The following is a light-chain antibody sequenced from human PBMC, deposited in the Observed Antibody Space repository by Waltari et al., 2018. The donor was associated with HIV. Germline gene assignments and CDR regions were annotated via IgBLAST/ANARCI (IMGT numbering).Light chain of an antibody. V-gene: IGLV9-49*01. CDR2: VDNAGMAG. CDR3: GADQCGAAEFDRV. J-gene: IGLJ3*02. CDR1: SGYNNYN. Sequence: QPILTQPPSASASLGASVTRTCTLSSGYNNYNVDWYQQRPGKGPRLVMRVDNAGMAGLKGDAIPGRVSGWGSSLIRSLIIKNSQEGDGGDVFCGADQCGAAEFDRVFGGGTKLTVL.